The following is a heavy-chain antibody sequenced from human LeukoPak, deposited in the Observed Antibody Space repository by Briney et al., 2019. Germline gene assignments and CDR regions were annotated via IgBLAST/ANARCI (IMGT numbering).Heavy chain of an antibody. D-gene: IGHD2-21*01. CDR2: ISYDGYDK. V-gene: IGHV3-30-3*01. Sequence: GGSLRLSCAASGFTFNDYAMYWVRQAPGKGLEWVTLISYDGYDKSYADSVRGRFTISRDNSRNTLYLQMDSLRSEDTAAYYCARDFFPVVDSTWYEIGYWGQGTLVTVSS. CDR3: ARDFFPVVDSTWYEIGY. J-gene: IGHJ4*02. CDR1: GFTFNDYA.